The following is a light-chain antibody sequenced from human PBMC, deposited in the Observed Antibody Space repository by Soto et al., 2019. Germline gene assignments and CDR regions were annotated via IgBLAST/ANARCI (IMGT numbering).Light chain of an antibody. J-gene: IGKJ1*01. CDR3: QQYYSTLAWT. CDR2: WAS. Sequence: DIVMTQSPDSLAVSLGERATINCKSSQSVLYSSNNKNYLAWYQQKPGQPPKLLIYWASTRKSGVPDRFSGSGSGTYFTLTVSSLQAEDVAVYYCQQYYSTLAWTFGQGTKVEIK. V-gene: IGKV4-1*01. CDR1: QSVLYSSNNKNY.